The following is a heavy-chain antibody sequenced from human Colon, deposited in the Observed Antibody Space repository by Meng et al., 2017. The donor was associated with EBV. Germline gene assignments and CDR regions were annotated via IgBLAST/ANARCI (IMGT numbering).Heavy chain of an antibody. CDR3: ARASYGSGSPLGESWFDP. V-gene: IGHV4-31*03. J-gene: IGHJ5*02. CDR2: IHSSGST. Sequence: LQESGPGLVKPSQTLSLNCTVSCGSISSGGYYWSWIRQHPGKGLEWIGYIHSSGSTYYNPSLRSRLTISVDTSKNQFSLKLSSVTAADTAVYYCARASYGSGSPLGESWFDPWGQGTLVTVSS. D-gene: IGHD3-10*01. CDR1: CGSISSGGYY.